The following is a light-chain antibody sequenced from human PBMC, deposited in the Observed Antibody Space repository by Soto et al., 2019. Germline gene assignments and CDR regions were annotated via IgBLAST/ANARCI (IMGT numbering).Light chain of an antibody. V-gene: IGLV2-23*01. CDR1: SSDVGSYNL. J-gene: IGLJ2*01. CDR2: EGT. CDR3: FSYAGSSIFVV. Sequence: QSALTQPASVSGSPGQSITISCTGTSSDVGSYNLVSWYQQHPGRAPKLMIYEGTKRPSGVSNRFSGSKSGNTASLTISGLQAEDEADYYCFSYAGSSIFVVFGGGTKVTVL.